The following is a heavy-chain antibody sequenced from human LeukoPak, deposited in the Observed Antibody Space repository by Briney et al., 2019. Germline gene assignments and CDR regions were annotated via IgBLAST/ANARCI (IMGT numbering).Heavy chain of an antibody. J-gene: IGHJ4*02. D-gene: IGHD1-26*01. CDR3: ARDSGSGYYFDY. CDR1: GYTFTSYY. V-gene: IGHV1-46*01. CDR2: INPSGGST. Sequence: GASVKVSCKASGYTFTSYYMHWVRQAPGQGLEWIGIINPSGGSTSYAQKFQGRVTMTRDTSTSTVYMELSSLRSEDTAVYYCARDSGSGYYFDYWGQGTLVTVSS.